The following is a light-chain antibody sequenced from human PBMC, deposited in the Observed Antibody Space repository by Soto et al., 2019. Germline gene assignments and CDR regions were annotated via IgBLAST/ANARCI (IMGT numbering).Light chain of an antibody. J-gene: IGKJ1*01. CDR1: QNINTW. Sequence: DIQMTQSPSTMYASVGDRVTISCRASQNINTWLAWSQHKPGKAPKLLIYDAFSLESGVPSRFSGSGSGTEFTLTISSLQPDDFATYYCHVYNSLSRSFGHGTKVEIK. V-gene: IGKV1-5*01. CDR3: HVYNSLSRS. CDR2: DAF.